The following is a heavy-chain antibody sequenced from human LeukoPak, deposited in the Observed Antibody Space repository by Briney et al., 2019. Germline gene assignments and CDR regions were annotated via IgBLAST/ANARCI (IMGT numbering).Heavy chain of an antibody. CDR2: INPNSGGT. Sequence: ASVKVSCKASGYTFTGYYMHWVRQAPGQELGWMGGINPNSGGTNYSQKFQGGFTMTRDTSISTAYMELSRLRSDDTTVYYCARVGRWLQFHYYYMDVWGKGTTVTVSS. D-gene: IGHD5-24*01. CDR1: GYTFTGYY. J-gene: IGHJ6*03. CDR3: ARVGRWLQFHYYYMDV. V-gene: IGHV1-2*02.